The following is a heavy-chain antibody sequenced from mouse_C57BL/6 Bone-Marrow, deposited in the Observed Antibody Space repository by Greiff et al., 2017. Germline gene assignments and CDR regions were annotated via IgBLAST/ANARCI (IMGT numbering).Heavy chain of an antibody. D-gene: IGHD4-1*01. V-gene: IGHV7-1*01. CDR3: ARDLGRGYFDY. CDR1: GFTFSDFY. Sequence: EVQLVESGGGLVQPGRSLRLSCATSGFTFSDFYMEWVRQAPGKGLEWIAASRNKANDYTTEYSASVKGRFIVSRDTYQSILYLQMNALRAEDTAIYYCARDLGRGYFDYWGQGTTLTVSS. CDR2: SRNKANDYTT. J-gene: IGHJ2*01.